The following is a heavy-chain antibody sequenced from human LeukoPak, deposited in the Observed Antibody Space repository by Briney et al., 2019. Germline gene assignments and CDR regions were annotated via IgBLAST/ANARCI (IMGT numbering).Heavy chain of an antibody. CDR1: KFTFSHYG. CDR3: ARALSSGWSHAFDI. CDR2: ISSDGSIK. Sequence: GGSLRLSCTASKFTFSHYGMQWVRQAPGKGLEWVAVISSDGSIKVYADSVKGRFTLSRDNSRNTMYLQMNSLRAEDTAVYYCARALSSGWSHAFDIWGQGTMVTVSS. D-gene: IGHD6-19*01. J-gene: IGHJ3*02. V-gene: IGHV3-30*03.